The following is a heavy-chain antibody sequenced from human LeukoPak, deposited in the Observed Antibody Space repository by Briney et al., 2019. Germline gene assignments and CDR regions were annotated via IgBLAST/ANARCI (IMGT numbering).Heavy chain of an antibody. Sequence: GGSLRLSCAASGFTFSSYWMGWVRQAPGKGLEWVANIKQDGSEKYYVDSVKGRFTISRDNAKNSLYLQMNSLRAEDTAVYYCARGLDYGDYLPVEGAFDIWGQGTMVTVSS. J-gene: IGHJ3*02. CDR3: ARGLDYGDYLPVEGAFDI. D-gene: IGHD4-17*01. V-gene: IGHV3-7*03. CDR1: GFTFSSYW. CDR2: IKQDGSEK.